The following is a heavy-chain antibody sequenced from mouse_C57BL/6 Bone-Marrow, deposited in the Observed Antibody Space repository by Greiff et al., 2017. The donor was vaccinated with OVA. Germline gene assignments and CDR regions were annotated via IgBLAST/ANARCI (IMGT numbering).Heavy chain of an antibody. CDR2: LYPRSGNT. CDR3: APYYYGSSYGYFDV. J-gene: IGHJ1*03. V-gene: IGHV1-81*01. Sequence: VMLVESGAELARPGASVKLSCKASGYTFTSYGISWVKQRTGQGLEWIGELYPRSGNTYYNEKFKGKATLTADKSSSTAYMELRSLTSEDSAVYFCAPYYYGSSYGYFDVWGTGTTVTVSS. CDR1: GYTFTSYG. D-gene: IGHD1-1*01.